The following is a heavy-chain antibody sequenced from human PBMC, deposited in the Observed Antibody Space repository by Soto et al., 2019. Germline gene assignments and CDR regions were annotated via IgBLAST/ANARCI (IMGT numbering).Heavy chain of an antibody. CDR2: IYYSGST. Sequence: QVQLQESGPGLVKPSETLSLTCTVSGGSISSYYWSWIRQPPGKGLEWIGYIYYSGSTNYNPSLKSRVTISVDTSKNQFSLKLSSVTAADTAVYYCARGPWEWELPDGVYFQHWGQGTLVTVSS. CDR1: GGSISSYY. D-gene: IGHD1-26*01. J-gene: IGHJ1*01. CDR3: ARGPWEWELPDGVYFQH. V-gene: IGHV4-59*01.